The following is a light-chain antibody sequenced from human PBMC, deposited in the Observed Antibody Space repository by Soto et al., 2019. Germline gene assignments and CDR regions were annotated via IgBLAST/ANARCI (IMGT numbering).Light chain of an antibody. CDR2: AAS. Sequence: DLQMTQSPSSVSASVGDRVTITCRASQGLSSWLAWYQQKPGKAPKLLIYAASSLQSGVPSRFSGSGSVTDFILTISSLQPEDFAIYYCQQANSFPFTFGTGIKVDIK. J-gene: IGKJ3*01. CDR3: QQANSFPFT. V-gene: IGKV1-12*01. CDR1: QGLSSW.